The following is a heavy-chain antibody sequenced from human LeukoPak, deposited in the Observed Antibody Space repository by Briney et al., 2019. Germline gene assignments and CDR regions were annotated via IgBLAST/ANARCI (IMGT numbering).Heavy chain of an antibody. V-gene: IGHV4-59*01. CDR2: IYYSGST. Sequence: KPSETLSLPCPVSGGSISSYYWGWIRQPPGKGLGGIWVIYYSGSTNYNPSLKSRVTISVDTSKNQFSLKLSSVTAADTAVYYCARAGYCSSTSCYAGYFDYWGQGTLVTVSS. CDR1: GGSISSYY. CDR3: ARAGYCSSTSCYAGYFDY. J-gene: IGHJ4*02. D-gene: IGHD2-2*01.